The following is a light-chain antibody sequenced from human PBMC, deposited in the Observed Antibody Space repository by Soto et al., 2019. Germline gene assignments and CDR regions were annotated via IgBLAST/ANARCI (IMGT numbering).Light chain of an antibody. CDR2: VSS. CDR1: QSVSSK. J-gene: IGKJ2*01. CDR3: QQYGNWPYT. Sequence: EIVMTQSPATLSVSPGERVALSCRASQSVSSKLAWYQQRRGQAPRLLIYVSSTRATGVPARFSGSGSGTGFTLTISSLQPEDFAIYYCQQYGNWPYTFGQGTKLEIK. V-gene: IGKV3-15*01.